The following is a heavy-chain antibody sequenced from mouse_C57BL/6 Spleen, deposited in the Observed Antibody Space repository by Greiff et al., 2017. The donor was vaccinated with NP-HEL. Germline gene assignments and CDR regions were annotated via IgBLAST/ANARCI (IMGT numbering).Heavy chain of an antibody. J-gene: IGHJ4*01. CDR3: ASPRYDYPYAMDY. Sequence: QVQLQQSGPGLVQPSQSLSITCTVSGFSLTSYGVHWVRQSPGKGLEWLGVIWSGGSTDYNAAFISRLSISKDNSKSQVFFKMNSLQADDTAIYYCASPRYDYPYAMDYWGQGTSVTVSS. D-gene: IGHD2-4*01. V-gene: IGHV2-2*01. CDR1: GFSLTSYG. CDR2: IWSGGST.